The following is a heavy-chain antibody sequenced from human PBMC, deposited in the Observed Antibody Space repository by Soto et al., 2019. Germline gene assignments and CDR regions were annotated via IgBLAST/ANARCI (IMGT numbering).Heavy chain of an antibody. CDR1: GFTFSSYA. Sequence: QVQLVESGGGVVQPGRSLRLSCAASGFTFSSYAMHWVRQAPGKGLEWVAVISYDGSNKYYADSVKGRFAISRDNSKNTLYLQMNSLRAEDTAVYYCARAYYYYDSSGGRFDYWGQGTLVTVSS. D-gene: IGHD3-22*01. J-gene: IGHJ4*02. CDR2: ISYDGSNK. CDR3: ARAYYYYDSSGGRFDY. V-gene: IGHV3-30*09.